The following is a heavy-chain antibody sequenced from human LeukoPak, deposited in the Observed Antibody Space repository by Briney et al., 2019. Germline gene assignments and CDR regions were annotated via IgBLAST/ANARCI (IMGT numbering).Heavy chain of an antibody. Sequence: GESLKISCEASGYSFADFWISWVRQMPGRGLEWMGRIDPEDSYTNYNPSFEGHVTISADKSINTAYLQLRSLKASDTAMYYCARGGYSSDWYYYFDPWGQGTLATVSS. D-gene: IGHD6-19*01. J-gene: IGHJ5*02. CDR1: GYSFADFW. CDR2: IDPEDSYT. CDR3: ARGGYSSDWYYYFDP. V-gene: IGHV5-10-1*01.